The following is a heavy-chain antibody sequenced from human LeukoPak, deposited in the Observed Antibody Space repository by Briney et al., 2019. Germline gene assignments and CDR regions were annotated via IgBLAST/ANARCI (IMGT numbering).Heavy chain of an antibody. Sequence: SETLSLTCSVSGASISEYYWTWIRQPPGKGLEWIGYVYHTGTSGYHPSLKSRVAMSLDTSKNQVSLKLRSVTAADTAVYFCTRVVNGGHFDYWGQGTLVTVSS. CDR2: VYHTGTS. D-gene: IGHD2-8*01. V-gene: IGHV4-59*01. J-gene: IGHJ4*02. CDR1: GASISEYY. CDR3: TRVVNGGHFDY.